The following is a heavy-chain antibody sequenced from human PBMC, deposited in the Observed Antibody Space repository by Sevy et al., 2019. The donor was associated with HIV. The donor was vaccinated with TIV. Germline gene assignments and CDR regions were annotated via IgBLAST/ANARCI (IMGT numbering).Heavy chain of an antibody. V-gene: IGHV3-66*01. D-gene: IGHD6-19*01. Sequence: GGSLRLSCAASGFTVSRNYMSWVRQAPGKGLEWVSVIYSDGKTFYADSVQDRFTISRDNSKNTLYLQINSLTAEDTAVYYCAGWSSAWTLFDYWGQGTLVTVSS. J-gene: IGHJ4*02. CDR2: IYSDGKT. CDR3: AGWSSAWTLFDY. CDR1: GFTVSRNY.